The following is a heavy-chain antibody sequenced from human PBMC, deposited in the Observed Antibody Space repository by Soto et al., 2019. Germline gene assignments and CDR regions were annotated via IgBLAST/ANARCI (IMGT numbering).Heavy chain of an antibody. J-gene: IGHJ6*02. V-gene: IGHV1-69*13. CDR2: IIPIFGTA. Sequence: ASVKVSCKASGGTFSSYAISWVRQAPGQGLEWMGGIIPIFGTANYAQKFQGRVTITADESTSTAYMELSSLRSEDTAVYYCASGEVVVACAVRYYYYGMDVWGQGTTVTVSS. CDR1: GGTFSSYA. CDR3: ASGEVVVACAVRYYYYGMDV. D-gene: IGHD2-15*01.